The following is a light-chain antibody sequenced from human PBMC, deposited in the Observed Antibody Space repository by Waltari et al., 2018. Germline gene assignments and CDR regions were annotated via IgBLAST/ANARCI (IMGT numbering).Light chain of an antibody. J-gene: IGLJ3*02. CDR1: RSDVRGYNF. Sequence: QSALTQPRSVSGSPGQSVTISCTGPRSDVRGYNFFSWYQHHPDKAPNLIIYEINKRPSGVPDRFSGSKSGNTASLTISGLQAEDEADYYCCSYVGSNIYWVFGGGTKLTVL. V-gene: IGLV2-11*01. CDR2: EIN. CDR3: CSYVGSNIYWV.